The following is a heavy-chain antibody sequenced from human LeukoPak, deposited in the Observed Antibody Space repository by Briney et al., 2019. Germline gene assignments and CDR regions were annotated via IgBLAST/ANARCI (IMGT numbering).Heavy chain of an antibody. V-gene: IGHV4-31*03. J-gene: IGHJ5*02. Sequence: PSQTLSLTCTVSGGSISSADYYWSWIRQHPGKGLEWIGYISNRGRTYYNPSLKSRVTISVDTSKNQFSLKMSSVTAADTAVYYCARARDGHINNWFDPWGQGTLVTVSS. CDR3: ARARDGHINNWFDP. D-gene: IGHD5-24*01. CDR1: GGSISSADYY. CDR2: ISNRGRT.